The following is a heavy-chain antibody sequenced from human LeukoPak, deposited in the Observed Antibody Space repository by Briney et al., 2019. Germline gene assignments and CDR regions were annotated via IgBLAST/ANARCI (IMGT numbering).Heavy chain of an antibody. CDR3: TRDCADSSGYQVFDY. Sequence: GGSLRLSCTASGFTFGDYAMSWFPQAPGKGLEWVGFIRSKAYGGTTEYAASVKGRFTISRDDSKSIAYLQMNSLKTEDTAVYYCTRDCADSSGYQVFDYWGQGTLVTVSS. J-gene: IGHJ4*02. CDR1: GFTFGDYA. CDR2: IRSKAYGGTT. D-gene: IGHD3-22*01. V-gene: IGHV3-49*03.